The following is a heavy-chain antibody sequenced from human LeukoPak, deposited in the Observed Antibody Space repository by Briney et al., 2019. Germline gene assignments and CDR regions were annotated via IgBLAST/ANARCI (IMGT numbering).Heavy chain of an antibody. V-gene: IGHV1-8*01. CDR1: GYTFTSYD. CDR2: INPNSGNT. CDR3: ARGLYCGGDCYYYSRATSWFDP. Sequence: ASVKVSCKASGYTFTSYDINWVRQATGQGLEWMGWINPNSGNTGYAQKFQGRVTMTRNTSISTAYMELSSLRSEDTAVYYCARGLYCGGDCYYYSRATSWFDPWGQGTLVTVSS. D-gene: IGHD2-21*02. J-gene: IGHJ5*02.